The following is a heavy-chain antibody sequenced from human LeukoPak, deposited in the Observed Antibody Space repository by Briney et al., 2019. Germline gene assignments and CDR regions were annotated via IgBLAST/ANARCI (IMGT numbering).Heavy chain of an antibody. V-gene: IGHV4-34*01. D-gene: IGHD6-13*01. CDR2: INHSGST. CDR3: ARGRQQLVQLRSYYGMDV. J-gene: IGHJ6*04. Sequence: SEILSLTCAVYGGSFSGYYWSWIRQPPGKGLEWIGEINHSGSTNYNPSLKSRVTISVDTSKNQFSLKLSSVTAADTAVYYCARGRQQLVQLRSYYGMDVWGKGTTVTVSS. CDR1: GGSFSGYY.